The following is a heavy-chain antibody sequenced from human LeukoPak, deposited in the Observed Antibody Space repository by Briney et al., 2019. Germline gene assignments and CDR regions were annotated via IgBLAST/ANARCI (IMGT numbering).Heavy chain of an antibody. CDR2: INPNSGVT. CDR3: ARGHTIRAFDS. CDR1: GYSFTGFY. Sequence: GASVKVSCKASGYSFTGFYIHWVRQAPGQGLEWMGWINPNSGVTNYAQKFQGRVTMTRDTSISTAYMELTRLQSDDTAVYFCARGHTIRAFDSWGQGTLVTVSS. J-gene: IGHJ4*02. V-gene: IGHV1-2*02. D-gene: IGHD2-2*01.